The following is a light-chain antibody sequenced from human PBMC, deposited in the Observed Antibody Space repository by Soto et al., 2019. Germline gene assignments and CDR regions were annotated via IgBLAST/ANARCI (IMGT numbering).Light chain of an antibody. J-gene: IGLJ3*02. CDR3: SSYAGSSWV. V-gene: IGLV2-8*01. Sequence: QSVLTQPPSASGSPGQSVTISCTGTSSDVCAYNYVSWYQQHPGKAPELMIYDVSKRPSGVPYRFSGSKSGNAASLTVSGLQGEDEADYYCSSYAGSSWVFGGGTTLTVL. CDR1: SSDVCAYNY. CDR2: DVS.